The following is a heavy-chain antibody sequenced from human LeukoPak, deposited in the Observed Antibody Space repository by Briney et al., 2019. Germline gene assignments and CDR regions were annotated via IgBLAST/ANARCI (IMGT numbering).Heavy chain of an antibody. CDR3: ARGSNPRGAFDI. CDR1: GGSFSGYY. CDR2: INHSGST. V-gene: IGHV4-34*01. Sequence: KASETLSLTCAVYGGSFSGYYWSWIRQPPGKGLEWIGEINHSGSTNYNPSLKSRVTISVDTSKNQLSLKLSSVTAADTAVYYCARGSNPRGAFDIWGQGTMVTVSS. J-gene: IGHJ3*02.